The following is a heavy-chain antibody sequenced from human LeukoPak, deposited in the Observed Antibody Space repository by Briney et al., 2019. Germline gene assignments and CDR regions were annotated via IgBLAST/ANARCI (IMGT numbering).Heavy chain of an antibody. CDR2: INPTSGDT. V-gene: IGHV1-2*02. D-gene: IGHD3-16*01. Sequence: GASVKVSCKASGHIFTAYYIHWVRQAPGQVLEWMGWINPTSGDTKSAQKFQGRVTMTRDTSISTAYMELSSLRSDDTAVYYCARERGGYYYYFDYWGQGTLVTVSS. CDR3: ARERGGYYYYFDY. J-gene: IGHJ4*02. CDR1: GHIFTAYY.